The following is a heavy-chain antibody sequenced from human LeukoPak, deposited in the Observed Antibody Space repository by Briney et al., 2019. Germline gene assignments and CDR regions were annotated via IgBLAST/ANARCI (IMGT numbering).Heavy chain of an antibody. Sequence: ASVKVSCKASGGTFSSYAISWVRQAPGQGLEWMGGIIPIFGTANYAQKFQGRVTITADESTSTAYMELSSLGSEDTAVYYCAGGRYSSGWYVGVMEVYYYGMDVWGKGTTVTVSS. J-gene: IGHJ6*04. V-gene: IGHV1-69*13. CDR2: IIPIFGTA. CDR1: GGTFSSYA. D-gene: IGHD6-19*01. CDR3: AGGRYSSGWYVGVMEVYYYGMDV.